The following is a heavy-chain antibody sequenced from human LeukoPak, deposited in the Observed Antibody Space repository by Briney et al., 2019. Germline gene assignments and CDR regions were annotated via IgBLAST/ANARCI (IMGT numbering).Heavy chain of an antibody. CDR2: IYPGDFDT. CDR3: ARQGSTYYYGMDV. J-gene: IGHJ6*04. D-gene: IGHD2/OR15-2a*01. Sequence: GESLKISCKGSGYSFTSYWIGWVRQMPGKGLEWMGIIYPGDFDTRYSPSFQGQVTISADKSISTAYLQWSSLKASDTAMYYCARQGSTYYYGMDVWGKGTTVTVSS. V-gene: IGHV5-51*01. CDR1: GYSFTSYW.